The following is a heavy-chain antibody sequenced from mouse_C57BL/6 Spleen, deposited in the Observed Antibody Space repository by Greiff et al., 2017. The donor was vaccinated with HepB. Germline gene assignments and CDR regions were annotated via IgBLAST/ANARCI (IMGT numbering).Heavy chain of an antibody. J-gene: IGHJ2*01. V-gene: IGHV5-4*03. Sequence: EVKLVESGGGLVKPGGSLKLSCAASGFTFSSYAMSWVRQTPEKRLEWVATISDGGSYTYYPDNVKGRFTISRDNAKNNLYLQMSHLKSEDTAMYYCASKRPLGGGNYFDYWGQGTTLTVSS. D-gene: IGHD3-1*01. CDR2: ISDGGSYT. CDR3: ASKRPLGGGNYFDY. CDR1: GFTFSSYA.